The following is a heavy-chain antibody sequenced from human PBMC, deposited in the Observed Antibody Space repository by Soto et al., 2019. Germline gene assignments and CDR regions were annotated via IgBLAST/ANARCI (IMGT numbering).Heavy chain of an antibody. CDR3: ARAPQLVAPAATGFDS. J-gene: IGHJ4*02. V-gene: IGHV3-48*02. CDR1: GFPFSTYS. D-gene: IGHD2-2*01. CDR2: ISASTLTT. Sequence: EVELVESGGGLVQPGGSLRLSCAASGFPFSTYSMSWVRQAPGKGLEWISYISASTLTTFYADSVKGRFTISRDTAQNSLYLQMNCLRDEDTAVYYCARAPQLVAPAATGFDSWGQGTLVTVSS.